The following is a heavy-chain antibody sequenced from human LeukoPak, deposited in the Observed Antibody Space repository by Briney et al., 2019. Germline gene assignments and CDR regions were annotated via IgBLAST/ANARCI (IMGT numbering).Heavy chain of an antibody. CDR3: ARGKFGESPFDY. CDR2: ITYDGDNK. J-gene: IGHJ4*02. Sequence: GGSLRLSCVASGFTFSTYTMHWVRQVPGKGLEWLALITYDGDNKNYVDSVKGRFTISRDNSKNTLYLQMNSLRAEDTAVYYCARGKFGESPFDYWGQGTLVTVSS. V-gene: IGHV3-30-3*01. D-gene: IGHD3-10*01. CDR1: GFTFSTYT.